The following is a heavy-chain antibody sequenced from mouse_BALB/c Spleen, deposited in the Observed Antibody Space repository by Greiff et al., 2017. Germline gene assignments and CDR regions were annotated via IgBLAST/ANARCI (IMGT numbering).Heavy chain of an antibody. CDR1: GFTFSDYY. V-gene: IGHV5-4*02. CDR2: ISDGGSYT. D-gene: IGHD2-4*01. J-gene: IGHJ4*01. Sequence: EVHLVESGGGLVKPGGSLKLSCAASGFTFSDYYMYWVRQTPEKRLEWVATISDGGSYTYYPDSVKGRFTISSDNAKNNLYLQMSSLKSEDTAMYYGASPYDYDGGAYYYAMDYWGQGTSVTVSS. CDR3: ASPYDYDGGAYYYAMDY.